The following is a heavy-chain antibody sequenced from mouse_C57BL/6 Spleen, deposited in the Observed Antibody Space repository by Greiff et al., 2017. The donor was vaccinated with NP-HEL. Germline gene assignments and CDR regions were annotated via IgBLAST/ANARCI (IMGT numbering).Heavy chain of an antibody. CDR1: GFNIKDYY. D-gene: IGHD1-1*01. CDR2: IDPEDGDT. J-gene: IGHJ2*01. V-gene: IGHV14-1*01. CDR3: TSITTVVFDY. Sequence: VQLKESGAELVRPGASVKLSCTASGFNIKDYYMHWVKQRPEQGLEWIGRIDPEDGDTEYAPKFQGKATLTADKSSNTASLQLSSLTSEDTAVYYCTSITTVVFDYWGQGTTLTVSS.